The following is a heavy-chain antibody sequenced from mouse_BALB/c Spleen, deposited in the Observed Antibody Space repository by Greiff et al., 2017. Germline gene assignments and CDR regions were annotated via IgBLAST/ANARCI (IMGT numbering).Heavy chain of an antibody. CDR1: GYTFTDYA. J-gene: IGHJ4*01. Sequence: VQLHQSGAELVRPGVSVKISCKGSGYTFTDYAMHWVKQSHAKSLEWIGVISTYYGDASYNQKFKGKATMTVDKSSSTAYMELARLTSEDSAIYYCARGGGGVYYAMDYWGQGTSVTVSS. CDR2: ISTYYGDA. CDR3: ARGGGGVYYAMDY. V-gene: IGHV1S137*01.